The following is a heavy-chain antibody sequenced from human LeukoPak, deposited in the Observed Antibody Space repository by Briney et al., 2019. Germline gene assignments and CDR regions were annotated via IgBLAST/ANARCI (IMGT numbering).Heavy chain of an antibody. CDR2: ISPSGNYI. V-gene: IGHV3-21*01. CDR3: TGDLSSSTSCYSY. D-gene: IGHD2-2*01. Sequence: PGGSLRLSCAASGFTFSSHSMNWVRQAPGKGLEWVSSISPSGNYIYYAESVEGRFTISRDNAKNSLYLQMNSLRAEDTAVYYCTGDLSSSTSCYSYWGQGTLVTVST. CDR1: GFTFSSHS. J-gene: IGHJ4*02.